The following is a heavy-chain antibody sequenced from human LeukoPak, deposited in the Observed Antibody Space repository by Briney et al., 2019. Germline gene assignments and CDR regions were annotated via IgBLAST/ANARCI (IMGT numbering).Heavy chain of an antibody. CDR2: IYYSGSI. D-gene: IGHD6-13*01. CDR1: GGSISSGDYY. J-gene: IGHJ5*02. V-gene: IGHV4-39*01. CDR3: ARQSRGSSWYWFDP. Sequence: SETLSLTCTVSGGSISSGDYYWSWIRQPPGKGLEWIGSIYYSGSISYNPSLKSRVTISVDTSKNQFSLRLNSVTAADTAVYYCARQSRGSSWYWFDPWGQGTLVTVSS.